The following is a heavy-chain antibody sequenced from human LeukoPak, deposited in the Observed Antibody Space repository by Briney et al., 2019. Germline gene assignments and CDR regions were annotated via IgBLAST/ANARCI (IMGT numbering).Heavy chain of an antibody. D-gene: IGHD1-26*01. Sequence: GGSLRLSCAAYGFTFRSYGMHWVRQAPGKGLEWVAFIRYDGSNKYYADSVKGRFTISRDNSKNTVYLQMNSLAGDDTAVYYCAKDSEWAADYWGQGTLVFVSS. CDR2: IRYDGSNK. CDR3: AKDSEWAADY. J-gene: IGHJ4*02. V-gene: IGHV3-30*02. CDR1: GFTFRSYG.